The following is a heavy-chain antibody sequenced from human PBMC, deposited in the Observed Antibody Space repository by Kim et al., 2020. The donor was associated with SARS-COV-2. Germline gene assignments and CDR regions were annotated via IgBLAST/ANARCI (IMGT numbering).Heavy chain of an antibody. CDR2: ISGSGGST. J-gene: IGHJ6*02. Sequence: GGSLRLSCAASGFTFSSYAMSWVRQAPGKGLEWVSAISGSGGSTYYADSVKGRFTISRDNSKNTLYLQMNSLRAEDTAVYYCAKEEGAGSGWYGRGYYYYGMDVWGQGTTVTVSS. V-gene: IGHV3-23*01. D-gene: IGHD6-19*01. CDR3: AKEEGAGSGWYGRGYYYYGMDV. CDR1: GFTFSSYA.